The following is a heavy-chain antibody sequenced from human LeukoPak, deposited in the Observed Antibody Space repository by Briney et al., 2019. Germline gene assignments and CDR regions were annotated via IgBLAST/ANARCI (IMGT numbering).Heavy chain of an antibody. CDR3: ARHDKVALTLDY. Sequence: GESLKISGKGSGYSFTSYWIGWVRQMPGKVLEWMRFIYPGDSDTRYSPSFQGQVTIPADKSISTAYLQWSSLKASDTAMYYCARHDKVALTLDYWGQGTLVTVSS. CDR2: IYPGDSDT. CDR1: GYSFTSYW. D-gene: IGHD5-12*01. V-gene: IGHV5-51*01. J-gene: IGHJ4*02.